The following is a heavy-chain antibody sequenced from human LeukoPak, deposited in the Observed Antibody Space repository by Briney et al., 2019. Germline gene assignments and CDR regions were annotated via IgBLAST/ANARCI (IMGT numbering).Heavy chain of an antibody. CDR3: ARNYDSSKDGNDY. J-gene: IGHJ4*02. CDR2: IIPILGIA. Sequence: SVKVSCKASGGTFSSYAISWVRQAPGQGLEWMGRIIPILGIANYAQKFQGRVTITADKSTSTAYMELSSLRSEDTAVYYCARNYDSSKDGNDYWGQGTLVTVSS. D-gene: IGHD3-22*01. V-gene: IGHV1-69*04. CDR1: GGTFSSYA.